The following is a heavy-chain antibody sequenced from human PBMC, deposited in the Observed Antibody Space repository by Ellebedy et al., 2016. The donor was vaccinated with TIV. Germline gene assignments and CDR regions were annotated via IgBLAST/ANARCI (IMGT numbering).Heavy chain of an antibody. D-gene: IGHD6-13*01. CDR3: ARATGTRYSSNWHDIDY. J-gene: IGHJ4*02. Sequence: GESLKISCAVSGFTLGSFDIHWVRQATGKGLEWVSGITTAGDTYYRGSVKGRFTVSRENAKNSVYLQMSSLRAGDTAVYYCARATGTRYSSNWHDIDYWGQGTQVTVSP. V-gene: IGHV3-13*01. CDR2: ITTAGDT. CDR1: GFTLGSFD.